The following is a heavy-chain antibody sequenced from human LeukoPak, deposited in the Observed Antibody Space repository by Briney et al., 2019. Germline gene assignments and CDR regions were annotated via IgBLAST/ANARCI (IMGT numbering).Heavy chain of an antibody. CDR2: IITIFGTA. D-gene: IGHD3-22*01. CDR3: ARVPYYYDSSGYIDY. V-gene: IGHV1-69*05. CDR1: GGTFSSYA. J-gene: IGHJ4*02. Sequence: ASVKVSCKASGGTFSSYAISWVRQAPGQGLEWMGGIITIFGTANYAQKFQGRVTITTDESTSTAYMELSSLRSEDTAVYYCARVPYYYDSSGYIDYWDQGTLVTVSS.